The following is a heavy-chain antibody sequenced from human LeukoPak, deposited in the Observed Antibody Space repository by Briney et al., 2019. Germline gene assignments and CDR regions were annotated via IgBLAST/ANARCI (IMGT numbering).Heavy chain of an antibody. CDR2: IYYSGST. J-gene: IGHJ4*02. D-gene: IGHD4-11*01. CDR1: GGSISSSSYY. CDR3: ARVAYSNFDY. V-gene: IGHV4-39*01. Sequence: SETLSLTCTVSGGSISSSSYYWGWIRQPPGKGLEWIGNIYYSGSTYYNPSLKSRVTISVDTSKNQFSLKLSSVTAADTAVYYCARVAYSNFDYWGQGTLVTVSS.